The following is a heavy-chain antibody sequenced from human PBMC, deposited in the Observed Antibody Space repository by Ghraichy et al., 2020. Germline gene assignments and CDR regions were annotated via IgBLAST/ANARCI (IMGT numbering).Heavy chain of an antibody. Sequence: GGSLRLSCAASGFTFSTYAMSWVRQAPGKGLEWVSALRGIGDSTYYADSVKGRFTISRDNSKNTLYLQMNSLSVEDTAVYFCAKGRSTTNHYDYWGQGTLVTVSS. J-gene: IGHJ4*02. CDR2: LRGIGDST. V-gene: IGHV3-23*01. CDR1: GFTFSTYA. D-gene: IGHD2/OR15-2a*01. CDR3: AKGRSTTNHYDY.